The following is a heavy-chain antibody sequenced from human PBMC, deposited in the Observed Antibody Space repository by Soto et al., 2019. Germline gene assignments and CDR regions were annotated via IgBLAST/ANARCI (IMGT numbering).Heavy chain of an antibody. CDR3: ARRLYGDYDY. J-gene: IGHJ4*02. V-gene: IGHV1-18*01. Sequence: EASVKVSCKASGYSFTTSGITWVRQAPGQGLEWMGWISTYNGNTNYAQKLQDRVTLTTDTSTSTAYMELRSLRSDDTAVYYCARRLYGDYDYWGQGTLVTVSP. CDR1: GYSFTTSG. D-gene: IGHD4-17*01. CDR2: ISTYNGNT.